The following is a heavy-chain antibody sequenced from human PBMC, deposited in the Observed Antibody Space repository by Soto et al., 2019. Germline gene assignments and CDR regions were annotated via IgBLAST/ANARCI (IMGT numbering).Heavy chain of an antibody. CDR1: GGSISSGDYY. Sequence: SETLSLTCSVSGGSISSGDYYWSWIRQPPGKGLEWIGNIYYSGNTYYNPPLKSRLIISIDTSKNQSSLKVGSVTAADTAVYYCASSSLYSMDVWGQGTKVPVSS. CDR3: ASSSLYSMDV. V-gene: IGHV4-30-4*01. J-gene: IGHJ6*02. CDR2: IYYSGNT.